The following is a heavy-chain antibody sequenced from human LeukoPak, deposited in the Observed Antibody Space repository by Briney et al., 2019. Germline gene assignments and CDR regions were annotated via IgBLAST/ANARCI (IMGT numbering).Heavy chain of an antibody. J-gene: IGHJ6*02. CDR2: ISGSGGST. V-gene: IGHV3-23*01. D-gene: IGHD3-10*01. CDR3: AAMVPYYYGMDV. Sequence: PGGSLRLSCAASGFTFSSYAMSWVRQAPGKGLEWVSAISGSGGSTYYADSGKGRFTISRDNSKNTLYLQMNSLRAEDTAVYYCAAMVPYYYGMDVWGQGTTVTVSS. CDR1: GFTFSSYA.